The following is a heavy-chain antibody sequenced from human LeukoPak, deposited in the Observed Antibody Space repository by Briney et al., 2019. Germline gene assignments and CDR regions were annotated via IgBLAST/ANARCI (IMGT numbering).Heavy chain of an antibody. CDR1: GGSISSYY. V-gene: IGHV4-59*01. J-gene: IGHJ4*02. D-gene: IGHD4-4*01. Sequence: ASETLSLTCTVSGGSISSYYWSWIRQPPGKGLEWIGYIYYSGSTNYNPSLKSRVTISVDTSKNQFSLKLSSATAADTVVYDCGRELKATAHFDYWGQGTLVTVSS. CDR3: GRELKATAHFDY. CDR2: IYYSGST.